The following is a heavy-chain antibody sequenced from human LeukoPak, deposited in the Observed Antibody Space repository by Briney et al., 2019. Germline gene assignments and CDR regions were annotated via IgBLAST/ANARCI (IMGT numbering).Heavy chain of an antibody. D-gene: IGHD6-13*01. V-gene: IGHV3-33*01. CDR2: IWYDGSNK. CDR3: ARGQPSSSSSWSAEYFQH. Sequence: PGGSLRLSCAASGFTFSSYGMHWVRQAPGKGLEWVAVIWYDGSNKYYADSVKGRFTISRNNSKNTLYLQMNSLRAEDTAVYYCARGQPSSSSSWSAEYFQHWGQGTLVTVSS. CDR1: GFTFSSYG. J-gene: IGHJ1*01.